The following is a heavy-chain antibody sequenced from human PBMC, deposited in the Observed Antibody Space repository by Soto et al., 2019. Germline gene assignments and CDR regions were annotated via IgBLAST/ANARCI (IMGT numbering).Heavy chain of an antibody. D-gene: IGHD1-1*01. V-gene: IGHV4-4*02. Sequence: SETLSLTCAVSGGSISSRNLWSWVRQPPGKGLEWIGEIYHSGRTNYNPPLKSRVTILADKSKNEFSLKLNSVTAADTAVYYCARFILETGDLDLWGQGTLVTVS. CDR1: GGSISSRNL. CDR2: IYHSGRT. J-gene: IGHJ5*02. CDR3: ARFILETGDLDL.